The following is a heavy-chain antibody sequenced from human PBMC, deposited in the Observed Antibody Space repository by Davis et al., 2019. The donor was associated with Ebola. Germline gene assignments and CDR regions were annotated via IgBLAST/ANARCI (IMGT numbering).Heavy chain of an antibody. J-gene: IGHJ4*02. Sequence: ASVKVSCKASGYTFTSYGISWVRQAPGQGLEWMGWISAYNGNTNYAQKLQGRVTITADKSTSTAYMGLSRLRSEDTAVYYCATTGRGYSYGPAYWGQGTLVTVSS. V-gene: IGHV1-18*01. CDR2: ISAYNGNT. D-gene: IGHD5-18*01. CDR3: ATTGRGYSYGPAY. CDR1: GYTFTSYG.